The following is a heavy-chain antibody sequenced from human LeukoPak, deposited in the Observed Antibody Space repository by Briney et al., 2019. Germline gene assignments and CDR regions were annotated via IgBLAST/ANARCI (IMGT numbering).Heavy chain of an antibody. Sequence: PGGSLRLSCAASGFTLSSLWMSRVRQAPGKGLEWVANIKQDGSEKYYVDSVKGRFTISRDNAKNSLYLQMNSLRAEDTAVYYCARDLSSRWSRAPLWYMDVWGKGTTVTVSS. J-gene: IGHJ6*03. D-gene: IGHD6-13*01. V-gene: IGHV3-7*01. CDR2: IKQDGSEK. CDR1: GFTLSSLW. CDR3: ARDLSSRWSRAPLWYMDV.